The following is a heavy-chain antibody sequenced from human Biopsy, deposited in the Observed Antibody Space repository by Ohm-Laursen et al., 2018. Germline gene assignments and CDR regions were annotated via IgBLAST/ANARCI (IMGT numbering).Heavy chain of an antibody. D-gene: IGHD4-17*01. J-gene: IGHJ4*02. V-gene: IGHV1-18*01. CDR1: GYPSITYG. CDR2: ISSYNGHT. CDR3: ARDPHGEGRDYGSYFDY. Sequence: ASVKVSCKASGYPSITYGISWVRQAPGQGLEWMGWISSYNGHTKFARKFQDRVTMTTDTSTTTAYMDLRSLRSDDTAVYYCARDPHGEGRDYGSYFDYWGQGTLVTVSS.